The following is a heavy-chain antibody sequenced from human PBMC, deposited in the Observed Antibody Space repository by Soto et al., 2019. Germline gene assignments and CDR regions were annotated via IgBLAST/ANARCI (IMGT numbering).Heavy chain of an antibody. CDR3: ARSSIADY. D-gene: IGHD6-6*01. J-gene: IGHJ4*02. Sequence: GGSLRLSCAASWFTVSSNYMSWVRQAPGKGLEWVSVIYSGGSTYYADSVKGRFTISRDNSKNTLYLQMNSLRAEDTAVYYCARSSIADYWGQGTLVTVSS. V-gene: IGHV3-53*01. CDR1: WFTVSSNY. CDR2: IYSGGST.